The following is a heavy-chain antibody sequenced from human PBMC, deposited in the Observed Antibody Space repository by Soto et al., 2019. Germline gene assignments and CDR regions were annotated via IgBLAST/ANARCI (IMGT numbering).Heavy chain of an antibody. J-gene: IGHJ4*02. CDR3: ARVLRGAWYSQSLY. D-gene: IGHD6-13*01. CDR1: GYTFTSYG. CDR2: ISAYNGNT. V-gene: IGHV1-18*04. Sequence: QVQLVQSGAEVKKPGASVKVSCKASGYTFTSYGISWVRQAPGQGLEWMGWISAYNGNTNIAPKLQGRVTMTTDTSTSTAYMELRSLRSDDTAVYYCARVLRGAWYSQSLYWGQGSLVTVSS.